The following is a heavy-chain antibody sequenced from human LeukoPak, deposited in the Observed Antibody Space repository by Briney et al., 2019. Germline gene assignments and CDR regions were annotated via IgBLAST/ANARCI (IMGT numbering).Heavy chain of an antibody. Sequence: SETLSLTCTVSGGSISSYYWSWIRQPPGKGPEWIGYIYYSGSTNYNPSLKSRVTISVDTSKNQFSLKLTSVTAADTAVYYCARVSGYDWESFYDYWGQGTLVTVSS. CDR1: GGSISSYY. D-gene: IGHD5-12*01. CDR2: IYYSGST. V-gene: IGHV4-59*01. CDR3: ARVSGYDWESFYDY. J-gene: IGHJ4*02.